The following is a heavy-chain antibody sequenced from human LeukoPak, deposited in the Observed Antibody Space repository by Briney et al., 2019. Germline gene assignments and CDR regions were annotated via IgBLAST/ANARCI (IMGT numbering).Heavy chain of an antibody. CDR1: GGSISSGGYY. Sequence: PSQTLSLTCTVSGGSISSGGYYWSCIRQHPGKGLEWIGYIYYSGSTYYNPSLKSRVTISVDTSKNQFSLKLSSVTAADTAAYYCARVFYDSSGYYGPEPRTYFDYWGQGTLVTVSS. CDR3: ARVFYDSSGYYGPEPRTYFDY. J-gene: IGHJ4*02. V-gene: IGHV4-31*03. D-gene: IGHD3-22*01. CDR2: IYYSGST.